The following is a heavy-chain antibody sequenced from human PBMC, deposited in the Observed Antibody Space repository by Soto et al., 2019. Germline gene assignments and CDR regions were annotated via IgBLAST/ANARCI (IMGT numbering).Heavy chain of an antibody. CDR2: IIPIFGTA. J-gene: IGHJ6*02. D-gene: IGHD2-2*01. V-gene: IGHV1-69*13. Sequence: SVKVSCKASGGTFSSYAISWVRQAPGQGLEWMGGIIPIFGTANYAQKFQGRVTITADESTSTAYMELSSLRSEDTAVYYCARDPRDIVVVPAAFYGMDVWGQRTTDTVSS. CDR3: ARDPRDIVVVPAAFYGMDV. CDR1: GGTFSSYA.